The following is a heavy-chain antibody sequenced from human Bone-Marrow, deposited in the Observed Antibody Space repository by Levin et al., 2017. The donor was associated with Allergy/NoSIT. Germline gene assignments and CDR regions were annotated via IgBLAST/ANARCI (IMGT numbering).Heavy chain of an antibody. D-gene: IGHD6-13*01. CDR3: AKDQGATVGSGNWFDP. CDR2: ISGSGDST. CDR1: GFTFSSYA. Sequence: AGGSLRLSCAASGFTFSSYAMSWVRQAPGKGLEWVSAISGSGDSTYYADSVKGRFTVSRDNSKNTLYLQMNSLRVEDTAVYYCAKDQGATVGSGNWFDPWGQGTLVTVSS. J-gene: IGHJ5*02. V-gene: IGHV3-23*01.